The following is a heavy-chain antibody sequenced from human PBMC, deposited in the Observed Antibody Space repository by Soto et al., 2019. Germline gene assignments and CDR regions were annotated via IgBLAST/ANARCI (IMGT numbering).Heavy chain of an antibody. CDR2: ISGSGGDT. D-gene: IGHD6-13*01. CDR1: GFSFSSYA. Sequence: EVQLLESGGGLAPPGGSLRLSCAASGFSFSSYAMNWVRQAPGKGVEWVAGISGSGGDTYYVDSVKGRFTISRDNSKNTLYLQMNSLRSEDTAEYYFEKAGIAAGGTVWNWFDPWGQGTRVSVSS. J-gene: IGHJ5*02. CDR3: EKAGIAAGGTVWNWFDP. V-gene: IGHV3-23*01.